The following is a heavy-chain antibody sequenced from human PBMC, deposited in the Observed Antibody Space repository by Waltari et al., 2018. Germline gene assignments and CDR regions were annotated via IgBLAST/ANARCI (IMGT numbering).Heavy chain of an antibody. J-gene: IGHJ4*02. CDR2: ISYDGSNK. V-gene: IGHV3-30*01. CDR1: GFTFSSYA. Sequence: QVQLVESGGGVVQPGRSLRLSCAASGFTFSSYAMHWVRQAPGKGLEWVAVISYDGSNKYYADSVKGRFTISRDNSKNTLYLQMNSLRAEDTAVYYCARECKDDLWSGYCYFDYWGQGTLFTVSS. D-gene: IGHD3-3*01. CDR3: ARECKDDLWSGYCYFDY.